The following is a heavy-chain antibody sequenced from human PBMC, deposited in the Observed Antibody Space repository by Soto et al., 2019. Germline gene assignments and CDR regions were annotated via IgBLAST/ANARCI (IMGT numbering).Heavy chain of an antibody. CDR2: INHSGST. CDR1: GGSFSGYY. V-gene: IGHV4-34*01. J-gene: IGHJ6*02. Sequence: SETLSLTCAVYGGSFSGYYWSWIRQPPGKGLEWIGEINHSGSTNYNPSLKSRVTISVDTSKNQFSLKLSSVTAADTAVYYCARGRGYCSSTSCYIERGYYYYYGMDVWGQGTTVTVSS. D-gene: IGHD2-2*02. CDR3: ARGRGYCSSTSCYIERGYYYYYGMDV.